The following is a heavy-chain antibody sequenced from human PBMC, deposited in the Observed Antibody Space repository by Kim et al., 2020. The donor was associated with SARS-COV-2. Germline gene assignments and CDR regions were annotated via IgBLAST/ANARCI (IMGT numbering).Heavy chain of an antibody. CDR3: AQIGGSGWHTYYYYGMDV. D-gene: IGHD6-19*01. CDR2: ISGSGGST. Sequence: GGSLRLSCAASGFTFSSYAMSWVRQAPGKGLEWVSAISGSGGSTYYADSVKGRFTISRDNSKNTLYLQMNSLRAEDTAVYYCAQIGGSGWHTYYYYGMDVWGQGTTVTVSS. J-gene: IGHJ6*02. V-gene: IGHV3-23*01. CDR1: GFTFSSYA.